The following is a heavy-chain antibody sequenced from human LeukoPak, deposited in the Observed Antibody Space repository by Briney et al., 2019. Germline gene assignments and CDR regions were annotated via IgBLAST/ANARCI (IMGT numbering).Heavy chain of an antibody. CDR3: ARVGDWNDLVY. V-gene: IGHV4-59*01. J-gene: IGHJ4*02. CDR1: GGSISPYY. CDR2: ILYSGTT. D-gene: IGHD1-1*01. Sequence: SETLSLTCTVSGGSISPYYWSWIRQTPRKGLEWIGYILYSGTTTNYNPSLKSRVTISVDTSKNQFSLKLSSVTAADTAVYYCARVGDWNDLVYWGQGTLVTVSS.